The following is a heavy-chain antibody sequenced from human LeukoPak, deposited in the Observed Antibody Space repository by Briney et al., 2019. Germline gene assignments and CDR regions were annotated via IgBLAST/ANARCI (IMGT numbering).Heavy chain of an antibody. J-gene: IGHJ5*02. CDR1: GFTFSGYP. D-gene: IGHD3-22*01. CDR2: IYSGGST. V-gene: IGHV3-53*01. Sequence: GGSLRLSCAASGFTFSGYPIHWVRQAPGKGLEWVSVIYSGGSTYYSDSVKGRFTISRDNSKNTLYLQMNSLRAEDTAVYYCVREINYDKVNWFDPWGQGTLVTVSS. CDR3: VREINYDKVNWFDP.